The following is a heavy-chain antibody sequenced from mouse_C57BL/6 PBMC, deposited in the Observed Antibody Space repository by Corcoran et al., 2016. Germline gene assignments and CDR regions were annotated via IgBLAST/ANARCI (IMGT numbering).Heavy chain of an antibody. V-gene: IGHV3-6*01. CDR2: ISYDGSN. J-gene: IGHJ2*01. D-gene: IGHD1-3*01. Sequence: DVQLQESGPGLVKPSQSLSLTCSVTGYSITSGYYWNWIRQFPGNKLEWMGYISYDGSNNYNPSLKNRISITRDTSKNQFFLKLNSVTTEDTATYYCARESGKGYYFDYWGQGTTLTVSS. CDR1: GYSITSGYY. CDR3: ARESGKGYYFDY.